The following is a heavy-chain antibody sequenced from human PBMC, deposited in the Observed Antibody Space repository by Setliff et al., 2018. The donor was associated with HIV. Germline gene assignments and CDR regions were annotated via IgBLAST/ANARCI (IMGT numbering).Heavy chain of an antibody. V-gene: IGHV3-21*01. Sequence: PVGSLSLSCVASGFSFSRYTMMWVRQAPGKGLEWVSSITSNLNYRYADSVKGRFTISRDNTKNSLYLQMNSLRAEDTAVYYCARGDSFVYSYVYPDYWGQGTLVTVSS. J-gene: IGHJ4*02. CDR1: GFSFSRYT. D-gene: IGHD3-22*01. CDR2: ITSNLNYR. CDR3: ARGDSFVYSYVYPDY.